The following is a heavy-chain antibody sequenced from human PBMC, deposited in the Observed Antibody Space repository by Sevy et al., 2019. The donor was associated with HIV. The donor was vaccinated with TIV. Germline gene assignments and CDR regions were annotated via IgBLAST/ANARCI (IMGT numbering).Heavy chain of an antibody. J-gene: IGHJ4*02. CDR1: GGTFSSYG. D-gene: IGHD6-19*01. CDR3: ARGGGNGWYYFDY. V-gene: IGHV1-69*13. Sequence: ASVKVSCKASGGTFSSYGISWVRQAPGQGLEWMGGIIPILGTVNYEQKFQGRVTITADESTKTAYMELSSLRSEDTAVYYCARGGGNGWYYFDYWGQETLVTVS. CDR2: IIPILGTV.